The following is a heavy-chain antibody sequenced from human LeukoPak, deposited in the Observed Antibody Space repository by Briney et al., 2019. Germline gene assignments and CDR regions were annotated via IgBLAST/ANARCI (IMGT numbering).Heavy chain of an antibody. D-gene: IGHD2-2*02. J-gene: IGHJ4*02. CDR1: GFTFNNYW. CDR2: IKQDGSDK. V-gene: IGHV3-7*05. Sequence: GGSLRLSCVASGFTFNNYWMSWVRQAPGRGLEWVASIKQDGSDKYYVDSVRGRFTISRDNAKNSLYLQMSSLRAGDTAVYYCARGYMTADYCGQGSLVTVSS. CDR3: ARGYMTADY.